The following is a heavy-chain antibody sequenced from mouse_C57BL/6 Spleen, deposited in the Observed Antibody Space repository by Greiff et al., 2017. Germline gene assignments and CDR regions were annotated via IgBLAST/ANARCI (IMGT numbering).Heavy chain of an antibody. CDR1: GYTFTSYW. CDR2: IHPNRGST. CDR3: AREDYGSSSYYFDY. Sequence: VQLQQPGAELVKPGASVKLSCKASGYTFTSYWMHWVKQRPGQGLEWIGMIHPNRGSTNYNEKFKSKATLTVDKSSSTAYMQLSSLTSEDSAVYYCAREDYGSSSYYFDYWGQGTTLTVSS. J-gene: IGHJ2*01. D-gene: IGHD1-1*01. V-gene: IGHV1-64*01.